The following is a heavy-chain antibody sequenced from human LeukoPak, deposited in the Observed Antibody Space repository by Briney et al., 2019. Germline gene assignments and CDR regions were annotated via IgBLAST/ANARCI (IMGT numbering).Heavy chain of an antibody. Sequence: GGSLRLSCAASGFSLSSYAMSWVRQAPGKGLEWVSAISGSGGSTYYADSVKGRFTISRDNSKNTLYLQMNSQRAEDTAVYYCAKVSHRSLLEGPAAKGGFDYGGQGTLVT. D-gene: IGHD1-14*01. J-gene: IGHJ4*02. CDR3: AKVSHRSLLEGPAAKGGFDY. CDR1: GFSLSSYA. CDR2: ISGSGGST. V-gene: IGHV3-23*01.